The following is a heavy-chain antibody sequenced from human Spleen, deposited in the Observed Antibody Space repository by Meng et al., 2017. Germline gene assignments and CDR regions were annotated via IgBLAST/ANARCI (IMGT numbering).Heavy chain of an antibody. CDR1: ADSISTTSYF. CDR3: AREGRGLTLPGKYYFDD. D-gene: IGHD2-21*02. Sequence: ESLTLSCTVSADSISTTSYFWGWIRQPPGKGLEWTGSIYYTGTTYYTPSPRARVTISVDTSKNQFYLKMNYVTAADTAMYYCAREGRGLTLPGKYYFDDWGQGTLVTVSS. CDR2: IYYTGTT. V-gene: IGHV4-39*07. J-gene: IGHJ4*02.